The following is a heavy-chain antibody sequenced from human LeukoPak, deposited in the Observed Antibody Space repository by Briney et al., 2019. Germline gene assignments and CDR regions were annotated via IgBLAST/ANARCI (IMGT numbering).Heavy chain of an antibody. Sequence: SETLSLTCTVSGGSISSSSYYWGWIRQPPGKGLEWIGSIYYSGSHYYNPSLKSRVTISVDTSKNQFSLKLSSVTAADTAVYYCATRIAAAASFDYWGQGTLVTVSS. D-gene: IGHD6-13*01. CDR3: ATRIAAAASFDY. J-gene: IGHJ4*02. CDR2: IYYSGSH. V-gene: IGHV4-39*01. CDR1: GGSISSSSYY.